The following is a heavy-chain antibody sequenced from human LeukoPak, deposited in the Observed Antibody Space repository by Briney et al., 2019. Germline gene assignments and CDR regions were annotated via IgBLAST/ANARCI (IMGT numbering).Heavy chain of an antibody. CDR1: GYTFTSYG. CDR3: ARDRDSGYDSDY. Sequence: ASVKVSCKASGYTFTSYGISWVRQAPGQGLEWMGWISAYNGNTNYAQKLQGRVTMTTDTSTSTAYMELRGLRSDDTAVYYCARDRDSGYDSDYWGQGTLVTVSS. D-gene: IGHD5-12*01. V-gene: IGHV1-18*01. CDR2: ISAYNGNT. J-gene: IGHJ4*02.